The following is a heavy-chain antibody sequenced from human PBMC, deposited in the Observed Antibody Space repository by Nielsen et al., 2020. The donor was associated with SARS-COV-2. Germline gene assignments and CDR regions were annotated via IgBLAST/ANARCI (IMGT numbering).Heavy chain of an antibody. J-gene: IGHJ6*03. V-gene: IGHV3-48*02. CDR3: ARDRPPGIAAAGFPPGVYYYYYMDV. CDR2: ISSSSSTI. D-gene: IGHD6-13*01. Sequence: GESLKISCAASGFTFSSYSMNWVRQAPGKGLECVSYISSSSSTIYYADSVKGRFTISRDNAKNSLYLQMNSLRDEDTAVYYCARDRPPGIAAAGFPPGVYYYYYMDVWGKGTTVTVSS. CDR1: GFTFSSYS.